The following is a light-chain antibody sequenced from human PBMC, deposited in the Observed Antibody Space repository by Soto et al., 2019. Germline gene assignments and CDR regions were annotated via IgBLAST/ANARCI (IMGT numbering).Light chain of an antibody. CDR1: SSDVGGYNY. V-gene: IGLV2-14*03. CDR3: SSYTTTSTVV. J-gene: IGLJ2*01. Sequence: SALTQPASVSGSPGQSITISCTGTSSDVGGYNYVSWYQHHPGKAPKLMIYDVTNRPSGVSNRFSGSKSGNTASLTISGGQSEDEASYYCSSYTTTSTVVFGGGTKLTVL. CDR2: DVT.